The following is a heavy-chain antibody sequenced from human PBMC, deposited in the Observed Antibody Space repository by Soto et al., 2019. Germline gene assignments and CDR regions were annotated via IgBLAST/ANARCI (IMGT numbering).Heavy chain of an antibody. CDR2: IYSGGST. CDR3: GRDSTPKGYDYVWGSYLKADYYSYGMDV. Sequence: GGSLRLSCAASGFTVSSNYMSWVRQAPGKGLEWVSVIYSGGSTYYADSVKGRFTITRDNSKNTLYLQMNSLRAEDTAVYYCGRDSTPKGYDYVWGSYLKADYYSYGMDVWGQGTTVTVSS. J-gene: IGHJ6*02. CDR1: GFTVSSNY. D-gene: IGHD3-16*02. V-gene: IGHV3-53*01.